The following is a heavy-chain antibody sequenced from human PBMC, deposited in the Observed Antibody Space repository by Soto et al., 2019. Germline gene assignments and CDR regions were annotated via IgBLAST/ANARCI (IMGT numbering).Heavy chain of an antibody. Sequence: GESLKISCKGSGYSFIDYWIGCVLHVPGKGLEWMGVIYPGDSDTRYSPSFQGQVTISADKSISTAYLQWSSLKASDTAMYYCARLGGYCSSTKCYGGGDYWGQGTQVTVSS. J-gene: IGHJ4*02. CDR3: ARLGGYCSSTKCYGGGDY. CDR1: GYSFIDYW. CDR2: IYPGDSDT. D-gene: IGHD2-2*01. V-gene: IGHV5-51*01.